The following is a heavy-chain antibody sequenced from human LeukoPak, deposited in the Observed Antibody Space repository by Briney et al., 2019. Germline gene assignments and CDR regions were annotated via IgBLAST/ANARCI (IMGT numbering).Heavy chain of an antibody. J-gene: IGHJ4*02. Sequence: GGSLRLSCAASGFTFSSYGMHWVRQAPGKGLEWVAFIRYDGSNKYYADSVKGRFTISRDNSKNTLYLQMNSLRAEDTAVYYCAREFRRGAAGAGFEYWGQGTLVTVSS. D-gene: IGHD6-13*01. V-gene: IGHV3-30*02. CDR2: IRYDGSNK. CDR3: AREFRRGAAGAGFEY. CDR1: GFTFSSYG.